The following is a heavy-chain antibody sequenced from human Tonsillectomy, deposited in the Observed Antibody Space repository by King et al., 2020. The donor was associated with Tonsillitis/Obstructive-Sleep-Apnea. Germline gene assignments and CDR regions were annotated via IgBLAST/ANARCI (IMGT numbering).Heavy chain of an antibody. V-gene: IGHV4-59*01. D-gene: IGHD5-18*01. J-gene: IGHJ4*02. CDR2: IYYSGST. CDR3: ARVGYSYGYPQYYFDY. CDR1: GGSISSYY. Sequence: QVQLQESGPGLVKPSETLSLTCTVSGGSISSYYWSWIRPPPGKGLEWIGYIYYSGSTNYNPSLKSRVTISVDTSKNQFSLKLSSVTAADTAVYYCARVGYSYGYPQYYFDYWGQGTLVTVSS.